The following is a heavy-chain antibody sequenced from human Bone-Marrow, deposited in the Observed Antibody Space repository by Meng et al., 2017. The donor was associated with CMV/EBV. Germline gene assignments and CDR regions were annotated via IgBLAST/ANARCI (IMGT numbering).Heavy chain of an antibody. D-gene: IGHD6-19*01. J-gene: IGHJ6*02. CDR2: IYYSGST. V-gene: IGHV4-61*01. CDR3: ARVTTSSGWYGMDV. CDR1: GGSISSSSYY. Sequence: SETLSLTCTVSGGSISSSSYYWSWIRQPPGKGLEWIGYIYYSGSTNYNPSLKSRVTISVDTSKNQFSLKLSSVTAADTAGYYCARVTTSSGWYGMDVWGQGTTVTVSS.